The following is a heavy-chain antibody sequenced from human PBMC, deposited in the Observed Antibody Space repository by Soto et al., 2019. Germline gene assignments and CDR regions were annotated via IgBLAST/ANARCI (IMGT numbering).Heavy chain of an antibody. Sequence: PAETLSLTCTVSGASISGFYWSWIRKSAGKGLEWIGRIYATGTTDYNPSLKSRVMMSVDTSKKQFSLKLRSVTAADTAVYYCVRDGTKTLRDWFDPWGQGISVTVSS. CDR2: IYATGTT. CDR3: VRDGTKTLRDWFDP. V-gene: IGHV4-4*07. J-gene: IGHJ5*02. D-gene: IGHD1-1*01. CDR1: GASISGFY.